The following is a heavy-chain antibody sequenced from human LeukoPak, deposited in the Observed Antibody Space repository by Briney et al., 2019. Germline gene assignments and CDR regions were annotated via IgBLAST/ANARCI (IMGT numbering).Heavy chain of an antibody. CDR3: AIDPNWGIHY. Sequence: GGSLRLSCAASGFTFSSYTMSWVRQAPGKGLEWVSTITTSDGNTYYADSVKGRFTVSRDNSKNTLFLQMNSLRVEDTAIYYCAIDPNWGIHYWGQGVLVTVSS. CDR2: ITTSDGNT. J-gene: IGHJ4*02. V-gene: IGHV3-23*01. CDR1: GFTFSSYT. D-gene: IGHD7-27*01.